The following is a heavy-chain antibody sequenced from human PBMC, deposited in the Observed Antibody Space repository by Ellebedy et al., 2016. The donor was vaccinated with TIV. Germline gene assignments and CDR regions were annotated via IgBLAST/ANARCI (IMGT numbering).Heavy chain of an antibody. CDR2: VSHDGNK. CDR1: GFTFSSFG. V-gene: IGHV3-30*18. D-gene: IGHD3-3*01. Sequence: GESLKISXAASGFTFSSFGMHWVRQAPGKGLEWVALVSHDGNKYYAESVKGRFTVSRDNSKNTLNLQMNSLRAEDSAVYYCAKVDPRYGVAPFDSWGQGILVIVSS. CDR3: AKVDPRYGVAPFDS. J-gene: IGHJ4*02.